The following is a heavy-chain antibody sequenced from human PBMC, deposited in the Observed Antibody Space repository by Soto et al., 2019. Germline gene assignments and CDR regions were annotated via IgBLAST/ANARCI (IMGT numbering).Heavy chain of an antibody. CDR3: ARAEVVPAGYYYYYGMDV. V-gene: IGHV1-8*01. D-gene: IGHD2-2*01. CDR2: MNPNSGNT. Sequence: ASVKVSCKASGYTFTSYDINWVRQATGQGLEWMGWMNPNSGNTGYAQKFQGRVTMTRNTSISTAYMELSSLRSEDTAVYYWARAEVVPAGYYYYYGMDVWGQGTTVTVSS. J-gene: IGHJ6*02. CDR1: GYTFTSYD.